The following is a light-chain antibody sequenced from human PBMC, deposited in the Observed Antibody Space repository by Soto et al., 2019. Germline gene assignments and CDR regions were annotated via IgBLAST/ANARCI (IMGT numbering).Light chain of an antibody. Sequence: EIVLTQSPGTLSLSPGEGATLSCRASQSVSSSYLAWYQQKPGQAPRLXLYGASSRATGIPDRSSGSGSGTDFTLTISRLETEDFAVYYCQQYGSSPRITFGQGTRLEIK. CDR3: QQYGSSPRIT. J-gene: IGKJ5*01. V-gene: IGKV3-20*01. CDR1: QSVSSSY. CDR2: GAS.